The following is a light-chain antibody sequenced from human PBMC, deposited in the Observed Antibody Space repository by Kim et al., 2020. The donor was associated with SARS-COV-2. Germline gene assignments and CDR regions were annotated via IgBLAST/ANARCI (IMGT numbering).Light chain of an antibody. V-gene: IGKV4-1*01. CDR3: QQYYTTPQT. CDR1: QSVLFSSDNKNY. J-gene: IGKJ2*01. Sequence: RATINCKSSQSVLFSSDNKNYFAWYQQKPGRPPKLLLYWASTRASGVPDRFSGSGSGTDFTLTISNLQAEDVAVYYCQQYYTTPQTFGQGTKLEI. CDR2: WAS.